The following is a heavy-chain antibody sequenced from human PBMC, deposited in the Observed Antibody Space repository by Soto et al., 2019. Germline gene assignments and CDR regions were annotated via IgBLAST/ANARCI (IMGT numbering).Heavy chain of an antibody. V-gene: IGHV3-33*01. Sequence: QVQLVESGGGVVQPGRSLRLSCAASGFTFSSYGMHWVRQAPGKGLEWVAVIWYDGSNKYYADSVKGRFTISRDNSKNTLYLHMNSLRAEDTAVYYCARGGSSGWFGLPHEYFQHWGQGTLVTVSS. CDR2: IWYDGSNK. J-gene: IGHJ1*01. CDR3: ARGGSSGWFGLPHEYFQH. CDR1: GFTFSSYG. D-gene: IGHD6-19*01.